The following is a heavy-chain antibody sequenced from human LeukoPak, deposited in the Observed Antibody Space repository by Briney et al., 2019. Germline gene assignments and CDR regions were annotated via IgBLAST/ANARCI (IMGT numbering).Heavy chain of an antibody. CDR1: GFTFKNYA. Sequence: GGSLRLSCAASGFTFKNYAMSWVRQAPGKGLEWVSTIGGGGATTYYADSVKGRFTISRDNSKDTLYLQMNSLRADDTAIYYCAKLGGFFDTSAKRYLQHWGQGTLVTVSS. CDR3: AKLGGFFDTSAKRYLQH. CDR2: IGGGGATT. V-gene: IGHV3-23*01. D-gene: IGHD3-22*01. J-gene: IGHJ1*01.